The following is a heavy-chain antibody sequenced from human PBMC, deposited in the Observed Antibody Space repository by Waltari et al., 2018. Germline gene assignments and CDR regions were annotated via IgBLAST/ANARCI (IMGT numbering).Heavy chain of an antibody. J-gene: IGHJ4*02. Sequence: QVQLVQSGAEVKKPGSSVKVSCKASGGTFSSYAISWVRQAPGHGLEWMGGIIPIFGTANYAQKFQGRVTITADESTSTAYMELSSLRSEDTAVYYCVRDMYYDSSGYYYVSFDYWGQGTLVTVSS. D-gene: IGHD3-22*01. CDR1: GGTFSSYA. V-gene: IGHV1-69*01. CDR2: IIPIFGTA. CDR3: VRDMYYDSSGYYYVSFDY.